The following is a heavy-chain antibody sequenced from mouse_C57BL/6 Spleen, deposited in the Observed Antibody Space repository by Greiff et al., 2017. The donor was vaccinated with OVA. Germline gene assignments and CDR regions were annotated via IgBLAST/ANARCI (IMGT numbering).Heavy chain of an antibody. V-gene: IGHV1-82*01. Sequence: VQLQQSGPELVKPGASVKISCKASGYAFSSSWMNWVKQRPGKGLEWIGRIYPGDGDTNYNGKFKGKATLTADKSSSTAYMQLSSLTSEDSAVYFCARGLPRGYFDVWGTGTTVTVSS. D-gene: IGHD3-1*01. CDR2: IYPGDGDT. CDR3: ARGLPRGYFDV. J-gene: IGHJ1*03. CDR1: GYAFSSSW.